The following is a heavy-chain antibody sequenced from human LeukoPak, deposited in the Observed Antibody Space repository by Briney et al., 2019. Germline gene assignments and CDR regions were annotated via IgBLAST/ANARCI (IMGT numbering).Heavy chain of an antibody. J-gene: IGHJ3*02. V-gene: IGHV1-2*02. CDR1: GYTFTGYY. D-gene: IGHD3-10*01. CDR3: ARAYYYGDAFDI. Sequence: ASVKVSCKASGYTFTGYYMYWVRQAPGQGLEWMGWINPNSGGTNYAQKLQGRVTMTTDTSTSTAYMELRSLRSDDTAVYYCARAYYYGDAFDIWGQGTMVTASS. CDR2: INPNSGGT.